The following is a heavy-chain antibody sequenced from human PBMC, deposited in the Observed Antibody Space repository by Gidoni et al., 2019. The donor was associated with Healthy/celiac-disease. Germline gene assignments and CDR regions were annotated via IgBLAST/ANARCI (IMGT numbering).Heavy chain of an antibody. D-gene: IGHD3-10*01. CDR2: IYYSGST. CDR3: ARDSPMVRVRRYYGMDV. V-gene: IGHV4-61*01. CDR1: GGSVSSGSYY. J-gene: IGHJ6*02. Sequence: QVQLQESGPGLVKPSETLSLTCTVSGGSVSSGSYYWSWIRQPPGKGLEWIGYIYYSGSTNYNPSLKSRVTISVDTSKNQFSLKLSSVTAADTAVYYCARDSPMVRVRRYYGMDVWGQGTTVTVSS.